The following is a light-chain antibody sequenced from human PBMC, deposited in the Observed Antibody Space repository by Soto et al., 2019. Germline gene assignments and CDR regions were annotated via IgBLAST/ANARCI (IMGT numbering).Light chain of an antibody. V-gene: IGKV3-11*01. Sequence: IVLTQSPATLSLSPGERATLSGRASQSVSSYLAWYQQKPGQAPRLLIYGASTRAAGIPDRFSGSGSGTDFTLTITRLEPEDSAVYFCQQYTGPPTTFGQGTRLEIK. CDR2: GAS. CDR3: QQYTGPPTT. CDR1: QSVSSY. J-gene: IGKJ5*01.